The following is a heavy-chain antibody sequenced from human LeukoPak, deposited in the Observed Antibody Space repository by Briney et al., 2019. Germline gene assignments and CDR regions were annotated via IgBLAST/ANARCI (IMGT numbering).Heavy chain of an antibody. CDR3: ARMTGSGKYSSGWFDY. D-gene: IGHD6-19*01. J-gene: IGHJ4*02. Sequence: GGSLRLSCAASGFTVSSNYMSWVRQAPGKGLEWVSVIYSGGSTYYADSVKGRFTISRDNSKNTLYLQMNSLRAEDTAVYYCARMTGSGKYSSGWFDYWGQGTLVTVSS. CDR2: IYSGGST. CDR1: GFTVSSNY. V-gene: IGHV3-66*01.